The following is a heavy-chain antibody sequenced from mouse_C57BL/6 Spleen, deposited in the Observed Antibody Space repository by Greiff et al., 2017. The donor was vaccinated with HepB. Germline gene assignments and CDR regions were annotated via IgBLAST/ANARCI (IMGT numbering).Heavy chain of an antibody. D-gene: IGHD2-1*01. Sequence: QVQLQQPGAELVRPGSSVKLSCKASGYTFTSYWMHWVKQRPIQGLEWIGNIDPSDSETHYNQKFKDKATMTVDKSSSTAYMKLSSLTSEDSAVYYCARGIYYGNYLYWYFDVWGTGTTVTVSS. CDR2: IDPSDSET. CDR1: GYTFTSYW. J-gene: IGHJ1*03. V-gene: IGHV1-52*01. CDR3: ARGIYYGNYLYWYFDV.